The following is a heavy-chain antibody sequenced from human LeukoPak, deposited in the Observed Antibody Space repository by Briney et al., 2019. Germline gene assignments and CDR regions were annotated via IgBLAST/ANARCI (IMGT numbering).Heavy chain of an antibody. CDR1: GYSLTELS. V-gene: IGHV1-24*01. CDR3: AADRADFDSSGYALDY. D-gene: IGHD3-22*01. Sequence: ASVKGSCKVSGYSLTELSMQWVRQAPGKGLEWMGGFDPEDGETIYAEKFQGRVTMTEDTSTDTAYMELSSLRSEDTAVYYCAADRADFDSSGYALDYWGQGTLVTVSS. CDR2: FDPEDGET. J-gene: IGHJ4*02.